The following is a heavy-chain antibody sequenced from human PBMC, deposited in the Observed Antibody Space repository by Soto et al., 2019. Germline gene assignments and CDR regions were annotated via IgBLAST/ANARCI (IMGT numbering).Heavy chain of an antibody. D-gene: IGHD4-17*01. J-gene: IGHJ6*02. CDR2: IYYSGST. V-gene: IGHV4-59*01. CDR3: ARMTTVTKDYYYYGMDV. Sequence: PSETLSLTCTVSGGSISSYYWSWIRLPPGKGLEWIGYIYYSGSTNYNPSLKSRVTISVDTSKNQFSLKLSSVTAADTAVYYCARMTTVTKDYYYYGMDVWGQGTTVTVSS. CDR1: GGSISSYY.